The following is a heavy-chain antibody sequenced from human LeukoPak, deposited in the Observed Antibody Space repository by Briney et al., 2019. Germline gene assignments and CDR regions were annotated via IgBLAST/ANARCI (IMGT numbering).Heavy chain of an antibody. J-gene: IGHJ4*02. CDR1: GFTFSKFD. CDR2: ISFDGKNK. CDR3: AKPLRGIIGSIDS. Sequence: GGSLRLSCTASGFTFSKFDIHWVRQAPGKGLEWAAVISFDGKNKYYADSVKGRFTISRDNSNNTLFLHMNSLRTEDSAVHYCAKPLRGIIGSIDSWGQGTLVTVSS. V-gene: IGHV3-30*18. D-gene: IGHD3-16*02.